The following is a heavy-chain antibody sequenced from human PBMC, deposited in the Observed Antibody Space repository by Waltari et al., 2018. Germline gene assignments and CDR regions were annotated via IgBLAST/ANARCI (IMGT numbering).Heavy chain of an antibody. V-gene: IGHV3-23*04. CDR2: ISGSGGST. D-gene: IGHD3-3*01. CDR1: GFTFSSYA. Sequence: EVQLVESGGGLVQPGGSLRLSCAASGFTFSSYAMSWVRQAPGKGLAWVSAISGSGGSTYYADSVKGRFTISRDNSKNTLYLQMNSLRAEDTAVYYCAKGGGVKYYDFWSGYSPARAFDIWGQGTMVTVSS. CDR3: AKGGGVKYYDFWSGYSPARAFDI. J-gene: IGHJ3*02.